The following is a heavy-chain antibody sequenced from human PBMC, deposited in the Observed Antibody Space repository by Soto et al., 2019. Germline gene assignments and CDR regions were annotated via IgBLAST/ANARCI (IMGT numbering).Heavy chain of an antibody. CDR1: GGSITSDH. Sequence: QVQLQESGPGLVKPSETLSLTCTVSGGSITSDHWSWIRQPPEKGLEWIGQIFYSGSSSYNPSLQTRVTRSIDTSKNQFSLRLSSVAAADSAVYFCATYFPGGGGRGYWGQGTLVTVSS. J-gene: IGHJ4*02. CDR2: IFYSGSS. V-gene: IGHV4-59*08. CDR3: ATYFPGGGGRGY. D-gene: IGHD3-16*01.